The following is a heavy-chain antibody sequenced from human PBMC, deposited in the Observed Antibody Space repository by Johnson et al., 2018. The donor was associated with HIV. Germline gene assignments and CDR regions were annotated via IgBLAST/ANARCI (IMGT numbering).Heavy chain of an antibody. CDR3: AREWGIAARRGGAFDI. D-gene: IGHD6-6*01. V-gene: IGHV3-30*04. CDR1: GFTFSNYI. Sequence: VQLVESGGGVVQPGTSLRLSCAISGFTFSNYIMHWVRQAPGKGPEWVAGISYDGSNKYYADSVKGRFTISRDNSKNTLYLQMNSLRAEDTAVYYCAREWGIAARRGGAFDIWGQGTMVTVSS. CDR2: ISYDGSNK. J-gene: IGHJ3*02.